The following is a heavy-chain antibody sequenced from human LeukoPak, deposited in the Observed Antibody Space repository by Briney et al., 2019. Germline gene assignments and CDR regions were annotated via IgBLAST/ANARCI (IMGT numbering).Heavy chain of an antibody. CDR2: INPNSGGT. Sequence: GASVKVSCKASGYTLTGYYMHWVRQAPGQGLEWMGWINPNSGGTNYAQKFQGRVTMTRDTSISSAYMDLSRLRSDDTAVYYCAALKSLDYWGQGTLVTVSS. CDR1: GYTLTGYY. CDR3: AALKSLDY. V-gene: IGHV1-2*02. J-gene: IGHJ4*02.